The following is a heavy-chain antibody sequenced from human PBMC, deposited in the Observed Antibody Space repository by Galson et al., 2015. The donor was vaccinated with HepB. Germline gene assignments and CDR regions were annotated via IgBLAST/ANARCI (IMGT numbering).Heavy chain of an antibody. D-gene: IGHD2-2*01. CDR2: VYWDDDE. J-gene: IGHJ3*01. Sequence: PALVKPTQTLTLTCTFSGFSLSTSGVGVGWIRQPPGKALEWLALVYWDDDERYNPSLKSRLTITKDTSKNQVVLRLTNMDPVDTATYFCAHTSVYCSSDRCPRGAFDLWGPGTMVTVSS. CDR3: AHTSVYCSSDRCPRGAFDL. CDR1: GFSLSTSGVG. V-gene: IGHV2-5*02.